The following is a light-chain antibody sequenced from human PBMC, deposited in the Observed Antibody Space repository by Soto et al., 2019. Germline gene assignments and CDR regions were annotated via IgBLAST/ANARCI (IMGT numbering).Light chain of an antibody. V-gene: IGKV3-20*01. Sequence: EVVLTQSPVTLSLSPGERATLSRRASQSFRGLLAWYQQKPGQAPRVLIYDISTRATGIPTRFSGSGSGTDFTLTISRLEPEDFAVYYCQQYGSSPWTFGQGTKVDIK. J-gene: IGKJ1*01. CDR1: QSFRGL. CDR2: DIS. CDR3: QQYGSSPWT.